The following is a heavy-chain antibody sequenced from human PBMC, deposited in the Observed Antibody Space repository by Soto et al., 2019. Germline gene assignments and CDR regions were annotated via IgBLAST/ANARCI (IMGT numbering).Heavy chain of an antibody. D-gene: IGHD6-13*01. CDR3: AKAEGGTAAGPLEFDY. J-gene: IGHJ4*02. CDR2: ISYDGSNK. CDR1: GFTFSSYG. Sequence: GGSLRLSCAASGFTFSSYGMHWVRQAPGKGLEWVAVISYDGSNKYYADSVKGRFTISRDNSKNTLYLQMNSLRAEDTAVYYCAKAEGGTAAGPLEFDYWGQGTLVTVSS. V-gene: IGHV3-30*18.